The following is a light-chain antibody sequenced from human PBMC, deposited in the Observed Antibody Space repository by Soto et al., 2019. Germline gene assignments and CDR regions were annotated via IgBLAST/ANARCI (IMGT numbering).Light chain of an antibody. J-gene: IGKJ4*02. CDR3: SNYNRAPFP. Sequence: DIQMTQSPSSLSASVGDRVIITCRASQGISNYLAWYQQKPGKVPKLLIYAASTLQSGVPSRFSGSGSGTDFTLTISSLQHEDVARYYCSNYNRAPFPFGGGTNVELK. CDR1: QGISNY. CDR2: AAS. V-gene: IGKV1-27*01.